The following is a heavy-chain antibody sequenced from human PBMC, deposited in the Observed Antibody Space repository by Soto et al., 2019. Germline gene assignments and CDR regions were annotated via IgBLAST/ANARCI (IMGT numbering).Heavy chain of an antibody. CDR3: ARTHGYYDSSGYYYPHRWHYYYGMDV. CDR2: IYYSEST. Sequence: SETLSLTCTVSGGSISSGDYYWSWIRQPPGKGLEWIGYIYYSESTYYNPSLKSRVTISVDTSKNQFSLKLSSVTAADTAVYYCARTHGYYDSSGYYYPHRWHYYYGMDVWGQGTTVTVSS. J-gene: IGHJ6*02. D-gene: IGHD3-22*01. CDR1: GGSISSGDYY. V-gene: IGHV4-30-4*01.